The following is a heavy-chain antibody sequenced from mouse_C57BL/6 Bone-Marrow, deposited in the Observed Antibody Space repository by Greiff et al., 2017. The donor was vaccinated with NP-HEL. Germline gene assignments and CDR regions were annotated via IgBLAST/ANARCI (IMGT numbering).Heavy chain of an antibody. Sequence: VQGVESGAELARPGASVKLSCKASGYTFTSYGISWVKQRTGQGLEWIGEIYPRSGNTYYNEKFKGKATLTADKSSSTAYMELRSLTSEDSAVYFCARLYYGNSYYFDYWGQGTTLTVSS. CDR2: IYPRSGNT. V-gene: IGHV1-81*01. CDR3: ARLYYGNSYYFDY. J-gene: IGHJ2*01. D-gene: IGHD2-1*01. CDR1: GYTFTSYG.